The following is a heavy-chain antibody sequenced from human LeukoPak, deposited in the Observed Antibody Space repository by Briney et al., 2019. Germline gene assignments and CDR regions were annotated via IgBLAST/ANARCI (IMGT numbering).Heavy chain of an antibody. J-gene: IGHJ1*01. Sequence: ASVKVSCKASGGTFSSYAISWVRQAPGQGLEWMGGIIPIFGTANYAQKFQGRVTITADESTSTAYMELSSLRSEDTAVYYCARDKPMYYDSSTSGFQHWGQGTLVTVSS. CDR2: IIPIFGTA. V-gene: IGHV1-69*13. CDR3: ARDKPMYYDSSTSGFQH. CDR1: GGTFSSYA. D-gene: IGHD3-22*01.